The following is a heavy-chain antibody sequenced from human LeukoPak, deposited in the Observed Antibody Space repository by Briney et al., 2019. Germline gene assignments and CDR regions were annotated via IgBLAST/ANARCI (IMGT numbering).Heavy chain of an antibody. J-gene: IGHJ4*02. Sequence: GGSLRLTCAASAFTFSSYAMYWVRQAPDKGLKWVAVTSFDGSDNYYADSVKGRSTISRDNSKNTLYLQMNSLRPDDTAVYYCARAPGTMIVVDYWGQGTLVTVSS. CDR2: TSFDGSDN. D-gene: IGHD3-22*01. CDR3: ARAPGTMIVVDY. CDR1: AFTFSSYA. V-gene: IGHV3-30*04.